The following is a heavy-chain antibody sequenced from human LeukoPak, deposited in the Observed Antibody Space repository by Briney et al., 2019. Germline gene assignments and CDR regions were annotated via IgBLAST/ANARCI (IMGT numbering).Heavy chain of an antibody. Sequence: ASVKVACKASGYTFTSYTLHWVRQAPGQGLEWVGRINTNTGNPTYAQDFAGRFVFSLGTAVSTAFLQISSLEPEDTAVYYCARPGYSITWPDAFDFWGQGTLVTVSS. J-gene: IGHJ3*01. CDR1: GYTFTSYT. CDR2: INTNTGNP. CDR3: ARPGYSITWPDAFDF. D-gene: IGHD6-13*01. V-gene: IGHV7-4-1*02.